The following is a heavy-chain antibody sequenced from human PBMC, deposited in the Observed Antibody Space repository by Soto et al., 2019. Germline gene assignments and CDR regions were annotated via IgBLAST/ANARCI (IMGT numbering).Heavy chain of an antibody. V-gene: IGHV3-23*01. CDR1: GFTFSSYA. CDR2: ISGSGGST. J-gene: IGHJ4*02. Sequence: PGGSLRLSCAASGFTFSSYATSWVRQAPGKGLEWVSAISGSGGSTYYADSVKGRFTISRDNSKNTLYLRMNSLRAEDTAVYYCAMGITMIVVAHGYFDYWGQGTLVTVSS. D-gene: IGHD3-22*01. CDR3: AMGITMIVVAHGYFDY.